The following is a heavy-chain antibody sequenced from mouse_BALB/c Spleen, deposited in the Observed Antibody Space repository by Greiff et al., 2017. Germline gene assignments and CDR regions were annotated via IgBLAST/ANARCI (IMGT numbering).Heavy chain of an antibody. J-gene: IGHJ4*01. Sequence: VQLQQPGAELVRPGASVKLSCKASGYTFTSYWINWVKQRPGQGLEWIGNIYPSDSYTNYNQKFKDKATLTVDKSSSTAYMQLSSTTSEDSAVYYCTREYYAMDYWGQGTSVTVSA. V-gene: IGHV1-69*02. CDR3: TREYYAMDY. CDR2: IYPSDSYT. CDR1: GYTFTSYW.